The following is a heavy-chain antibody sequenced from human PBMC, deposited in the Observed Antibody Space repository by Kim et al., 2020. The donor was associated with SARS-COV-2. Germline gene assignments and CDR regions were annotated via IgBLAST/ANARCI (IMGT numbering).Heavy chain of an antibody. V-gene: IGHV3-72*01. CDR2: T. CDR3: RGWLEGKPY. J-gene: IGHJ4*02. D-gene: IGHD5-12*01. Sequence: TKYAASVKGRFTISRDHSKNSVSLQMNSLESEDTAMCYCRGWLEGKPYWGQGTLVTVSS.